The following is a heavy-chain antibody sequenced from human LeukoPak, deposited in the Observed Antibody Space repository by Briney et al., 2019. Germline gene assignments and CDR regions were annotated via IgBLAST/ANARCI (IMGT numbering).Heavy chain of an antibody. D-gene: IGHD6-13*01. CDR2: FDPEDGET. V-gene: IGHV1-24*01. J-gene: IGHJ4*02. Sequence: ASVKVSCKVSGYTLTELSMHWVRQAPGKGLEWMGGFDPEDGETIYAQKFQGRVTMTRDTSTSTVYMELSSLRSEDTAVYYCARETIAAAGRTLDYWGQGTLVTVSS. CDR1: GYTLTELS. CDR3: ARETIAAAGRTLDY.